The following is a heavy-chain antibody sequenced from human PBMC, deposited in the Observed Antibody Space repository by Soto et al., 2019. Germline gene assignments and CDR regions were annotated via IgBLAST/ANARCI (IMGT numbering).Heavy chain of an antibody. Sequence: GGSLRLSCAASGFTFSSYAMHWVRQAPGKGLEYVSAISSNGGSTYYANSVKGRFTISRDNSKNTLYLQMGSLRAEDMAVYYCARALGYCSGGSCYSDRLGYYYYMDVWGKGTTVTVSS. CDR1: GFTFSSYA. CDR3: ARALGYCSGGSCYSDRLGYYYYMDV. D-gene: IGHD2-15*01. CDR2: ISSNGGST. J-gene: IGHJ6*03. V-gene: IGHV3-64*01.